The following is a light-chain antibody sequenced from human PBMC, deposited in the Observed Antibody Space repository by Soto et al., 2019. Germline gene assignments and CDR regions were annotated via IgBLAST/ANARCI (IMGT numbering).Light chain of an antibody. V-gene: IGKV3-20*01. CDR3: QQYDTSPLT. J-gene: IGKJ4*01. Sequence: EIVLTQSPGTLSLSPGERVTLSCRASQGVTSSNLAWYQQKPGQAPSLLISGASTRATGIPVRFIGSGSGTDFTLTISRLEPEDFAVYYCQQYDTSPLTFGGGTKVEI. CDR1: QGVTSSN. CDR2: GAS.